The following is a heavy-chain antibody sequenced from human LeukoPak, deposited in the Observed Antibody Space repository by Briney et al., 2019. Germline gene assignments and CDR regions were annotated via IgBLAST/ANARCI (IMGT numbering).Heavy chain of an antibody. Sequence: GGSRRLSCAASGFTFSSYAMSWVRQAPGKGLEWVSAISGSGGSTYYADSVKGRFTISRDNSKNTLYLQMNSLRAEDTAVYYCAASGPAGWLNDYWGQGTLVTVSS. CDR2: ISGSGGST. J-gene: IGHJ4*02. CDR3: AASGPAGWLNDY. D-gene: IGHD5-24*01. V-gene: IGHV3-23*01. CDR1: GFTFSSYA.